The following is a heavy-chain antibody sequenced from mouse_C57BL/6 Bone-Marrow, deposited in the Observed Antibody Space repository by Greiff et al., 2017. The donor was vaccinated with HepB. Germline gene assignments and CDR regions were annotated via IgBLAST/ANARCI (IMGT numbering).Heavy chain of an antibody. Sequence: QVHLQQPGAELVRPGTSVKVSCKASGYAFTNYLIEWVKQRPGQGLEWIGVINPGSGGTNYNEKFKGKATLTADKSSSTAYMQLSSLTSEDSAVYFCARVVDYGYAGFDYWGQGTTLTVSS. CDR3: ARVVDYGYAGFDY. CDR2: INPGSGGT. CDR1: GYAFTNYL. V-gene: IGHV1-54*01. J-gene: IGHJ2*01. D-gene: IGHD2-2*01.